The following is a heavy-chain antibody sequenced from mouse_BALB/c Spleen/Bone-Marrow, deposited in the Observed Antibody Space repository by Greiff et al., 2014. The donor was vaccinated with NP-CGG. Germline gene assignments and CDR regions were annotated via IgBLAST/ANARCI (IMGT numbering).Heavy chain of an antibody. Sequence: QVQLKDSGPELVRPGVSVKLSCKGSGYTLTAYAMHWVKQSHAKSLEWIGLISTYSGNTHYNQNFKGKATMTVDKSSSTAYMELARLTSEDSAIYYCARNFYGSSYFDYWGQGTTLTVSS. D-gene: IGHD1-1*01. CDR3: ARNFYGSSYFDY. V-gene: IGHV1-67*01. CDR1: GYTLTAYA. CDR2: ISTYSGNT. J-gene: IGHJ2*01.